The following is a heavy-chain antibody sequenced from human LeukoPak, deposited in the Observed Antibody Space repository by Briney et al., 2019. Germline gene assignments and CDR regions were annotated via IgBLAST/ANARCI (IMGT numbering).Heavy chain of an antibody. V-gene: IGHV1-2*02. J-gene: IGHJ6*03. Sequence: ASVKVSCKASGYTFTSYDINWVRQATGQGLEWMGWINPNSGGTNYAQKFQGRVTMTRDTSISTAYMELSRLRSDDTAVYYCARAHGNYYYMDVWGKGTTVTVSS. CDR3: ARAHGNYYYMDV. CDR2: INPNSGGT. CDR1: GYTFTSYD. D-gene: IGHD2-15*01.